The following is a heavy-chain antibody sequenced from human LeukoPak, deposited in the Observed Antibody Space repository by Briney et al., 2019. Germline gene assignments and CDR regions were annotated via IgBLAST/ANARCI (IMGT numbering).Heavy chain of an antibody. Sequence: WGTLTLTCAVYGGSFSGYYWSWIRQPPGKGLEWIGEINHSGTTNYNPSLKSRVTISIDASKNQFSLKLSSVTAADTAVYFCASSRGYSRRLWYYYMDVWGKGTTVTVSS. CDR3: ASSRGYSRRLWYYYMDV. D-gene: IGHD6-13*01. V-gene: IGHV4-34*01. CDR2: INHSGTT. J-gene: IGHJ6*03. CDR1: GGSFSGYY.